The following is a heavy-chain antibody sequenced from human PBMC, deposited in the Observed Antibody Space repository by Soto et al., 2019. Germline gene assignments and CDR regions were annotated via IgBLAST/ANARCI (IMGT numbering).Heavy chain of an antibody. V-gene: IGHV1-18*01. CDR1: GYTFTSYG. CDR3: AREGPPVLD. J-gene: IGHJ4*02. CDR2: ISAYNGNT. Sequence: QVQLVQSGAEVKKPGASVKVSCKASGYTFTSYGLSWVRQAPGQGLEWMGWISAYNGNTKYAQELEGRVTITTVTSASTAYMELRSLRSDDTALYYCAREGPPVLDWGQGTLVTVSS.